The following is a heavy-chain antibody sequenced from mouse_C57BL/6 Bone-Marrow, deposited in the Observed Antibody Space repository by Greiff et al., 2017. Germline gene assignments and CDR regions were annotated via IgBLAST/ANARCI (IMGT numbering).Heavy chain of an antibody. D-gene: IGHD2-5*01. Sequence: DVHLVESGGGLVQPKGSLKLSCAASGFSFNTYAMNWVRQAPGKGLEWVARIRSKSNNYATYYADSVKDRFTISRDDSESMLYLQMNNLKTEDTAMYYCVRHDSYSNSAWFAYWGQGTLVTVSA. CDR2: IRSKSNNYAT. CDR3: VRHDSYSNSAWFAY. CDR1: GFSFNTYA. J-gene: IGHJ3*01. V-gene: IGHV10-1*01.